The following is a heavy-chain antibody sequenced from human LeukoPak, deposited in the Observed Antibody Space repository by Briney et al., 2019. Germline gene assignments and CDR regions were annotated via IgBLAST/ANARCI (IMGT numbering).Heavy chain of an antibody. Sequence: GASVKVSCKASGYTFTGYYMHWVRQAPGQGLEWMGWINPNSGGTNYAQKFQGRVTMTRDTSISTAYMELSRLRSDDTAVYYCARESLGKGFYDILTGYYPNNWFDPWGQGTLVTVSS. J-gene: IGHJ5*02. D-gene: IGHD3-9*01. CDR3: ARESLGKGFYDILTGYYPNNWFDP. CDR1: GYTFTGYY. CDR2: INPNSGGT. V-gene: IGHV1-2*02.